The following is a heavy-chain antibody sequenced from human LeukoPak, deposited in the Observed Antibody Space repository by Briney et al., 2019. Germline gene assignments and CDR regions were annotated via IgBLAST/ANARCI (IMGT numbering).Heavy chain of an antibody. CDR1: GGSISSSSYY. V-gene: IGHV4-39*07. Sequence: SETLSLTCTVSGGSISSSSYYWGWIRQPPGKGLEWIGSIYYSGSTYYNPSLKSRVTISVDTSKNQFSLKLSSATAADTSVYYSAVVGSSCWTYYYYYMDVWGKGTTVTVSS. CDR2: IYYSGST. CDR3: AVVGSSCWTYYYYYMDV. J-gene: IGHJ6*03. D-gene: IGHD6-13*01.